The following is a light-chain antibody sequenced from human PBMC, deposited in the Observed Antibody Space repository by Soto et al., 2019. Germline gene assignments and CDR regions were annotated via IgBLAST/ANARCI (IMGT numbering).Light chain of an antibody. Sequence: EIVLTQSPGTLSLSPVERATLSFRSRQSVSSTYLAWYPQKPGQAPRLLIFGASSRATGIPDRFSGSGSGTDFTLTISRLEPEDFAVYYCQQYGSSPWKCGQGTKGDIK. CDR3: QQYGSSPWK. V-gene: IGKV3-20*01. CDR2: GAS. CDR1: QSVSSTY. J-gene: IGKJ1*01.